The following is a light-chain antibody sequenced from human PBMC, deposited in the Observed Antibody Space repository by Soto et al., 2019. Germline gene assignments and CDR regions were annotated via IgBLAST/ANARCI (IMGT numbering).Light chain of an antibody. J-gene: IGLJ3*02. CDR2: DVS. Sequence: QSALTQPRSVSGSPGQSVTNSCTGTSSDVGDYNFVSWYQQHPGKAPKLMIYDVSKRPSGVPDRFSGSKSGNTASLTISGLQAEDEADYYCCSYAGSYTWVFGGGTKVTVL. V-gene: IGLV2-11*01. CDR1: SSDVGDYNF. CDR3: CSYAGSYTWV.